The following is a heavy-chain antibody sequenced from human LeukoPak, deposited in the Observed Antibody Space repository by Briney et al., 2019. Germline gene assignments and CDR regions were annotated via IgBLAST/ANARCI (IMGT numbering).Heavy chain of an antibody. CDR2: IYHDGRI. CDR1: GYSITNGYY. D-gene: IGHD1-20*01. V-gene: IGHV4-38-2*02. J-gene: IGHJ4*02. Sequence: PSETLSLTCTVSGYSITNGYYWGWIRQPPGKGLEWIGSIYHDGRIDYNPSLKSRVTISRDTSNDQFSLKLSSVTAAGTAMYYCARDTSPGITGTYWGQGTLVTVSS. CDR3: ARDTSPGITGTY.